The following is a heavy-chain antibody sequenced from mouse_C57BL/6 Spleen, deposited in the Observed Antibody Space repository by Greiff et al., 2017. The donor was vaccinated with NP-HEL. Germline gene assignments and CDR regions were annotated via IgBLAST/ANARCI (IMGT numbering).Heavy chain of an antibody. J-gene: IGHJ2*01. CDR3: ARGSTYYGSSLDY. D-gene: IGHD1-1*01. CDR1: GYTFTSYW. V-gene: IGHV1-64*01. Sequence: QVQLQQPGAELVKPGASVKLSCKASGYTFTSYWMHWVKQRPGQGLEWIGMIHPNSGSTNYNEKFKSKATLTVDKSSSTAYMQLSSLTSEDSAVYYCARGSTYYGSSLDYWGQGTTLTVSS. CDR2: IHPNSGST.